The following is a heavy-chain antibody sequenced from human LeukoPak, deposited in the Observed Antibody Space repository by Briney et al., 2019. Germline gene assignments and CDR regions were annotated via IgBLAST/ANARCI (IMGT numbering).Heavy chain of an antibody. CDR1: GGSVSSGSYY. D-gene: IGHD3-10*01. Sequence: PETLSLTCSVSGGSVSSGSYYWSWIRQPPGKGLEWIGHIYYSGSTNYSPSLKSRVTISVDTSKNQFSLKLSSVTAADTAVYYCARLRGTYYDFWGQGTLVTVSS. J-gene: IGHJ4*02. CDR3: ARLRGTYYDF. CDR2: IYYSGST. V-gene: IGHV4-61*01.